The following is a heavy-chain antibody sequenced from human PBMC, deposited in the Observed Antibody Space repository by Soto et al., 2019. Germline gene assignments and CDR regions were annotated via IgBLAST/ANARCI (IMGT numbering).Heavy chain of an antibody. D-gene: IGHD3-9*01. CDR3: AKDVNYDMLAGYYYY. V-gene: IGHV3-23*01. CDR2: ISGSGGST. J-gene: IGHJ4*01. CDR1: GFTFSSYG. Sequence: PGGSLRLSCAASGFTFSSYGMSWVRQAPGKGLEWVSGISGSGGSTYYADSVKGRFTISRDNSKNTLYLQMNSLRAEDTAVYHCAKDVNYDMLAGYYYYWGHGTLVTVSS.